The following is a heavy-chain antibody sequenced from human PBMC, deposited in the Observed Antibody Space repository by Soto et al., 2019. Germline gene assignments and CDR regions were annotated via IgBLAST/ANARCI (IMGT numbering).Heavy chain of an antibody. J-gene: IGHJ5*02. V-gene: IGHV3-49*04. CDR2: IRNTPYGGTT. Sequence: QPXGSLRLSCDFSGCRFSGHAMTWVRQAPGKGLEWVGFIRNTPYGGTTDYAASVRGRFTISRDDSESIAYLQMNSLKTEDSGVYYCSRGSFGYYGPWGPGTLVTSPQ. CDR3: SRGSFGYYGP. CDR1: GCRFSGHA. D-gene: IGHD2-2*03.